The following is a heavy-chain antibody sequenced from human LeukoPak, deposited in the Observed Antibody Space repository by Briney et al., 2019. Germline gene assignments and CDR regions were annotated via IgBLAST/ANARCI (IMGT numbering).Heavy chain of an antibody. J-gene: IGHJ4*02. CDR2: IRYDGSNK. D-gene: IGHD3-10*01. V-gene: IGHV3-30*02. CDR1: GFTFSSYA. Sequence: GGSLRLSCAASGFTFSSYAMSWVRQAPGKGLEWVAFIRYDGSNKYYADSVKGRFTISRDNSKNTLYLQMNSLRAEDTAVYYCAKDQGFYGSGSYTLDYWGQGTLVTVSS. CDR3: AKDQGFYGSGSYTLDY.